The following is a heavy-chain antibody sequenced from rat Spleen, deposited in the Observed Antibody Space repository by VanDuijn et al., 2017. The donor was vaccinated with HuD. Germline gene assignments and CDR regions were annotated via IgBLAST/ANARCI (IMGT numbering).Heavy chain of an antibody. CDR3: ARHGIYNNYGWFAY. V-gene: IGHV5-46*01. Sequence: EVQLVESGGGLVQPGRSMKLSCAASGFIFSSFPMAWVRQAPTKGLEWVATISSDGRRNYYRDSVKGRFTISRDNAKSSLYLQMDSLRSADTATYYCARHGIYNNYGWFAYWGQGTLVTVSS. D-gene: IGHD1-10*01. CDR1: GFIFSSFP. J-gene: IGHJ3*01. CDR2: ISSDGRRN.